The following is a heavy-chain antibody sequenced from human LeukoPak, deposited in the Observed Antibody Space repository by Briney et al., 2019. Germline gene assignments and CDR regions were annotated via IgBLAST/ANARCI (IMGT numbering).Heavy chain of an antibody. CDR2: IYSGGDT. Sequence: GGSLRLSCAASGFTFSSYAMSWVRQAPGKGLEWVSVIYSGGDTYYADSVKGRFTISRDNSKNTLYLQMNSLRAEDTAVYYCAKHVPSGGIVTYYFDYWGQGTLVTVSS. D-gene: IGHD1-26*01. CDR3: AKHVPSGGIVTYYFDY. CDR1: GFTFSSYA. J-gene: IGHJ4*02. V-gene: IGHV3-66*04.